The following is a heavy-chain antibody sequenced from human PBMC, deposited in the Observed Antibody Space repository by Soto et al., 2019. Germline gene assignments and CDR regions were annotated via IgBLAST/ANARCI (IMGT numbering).Heavy chain of an antibody. CDR3: AKDWGLGM. CDR1: GFNFGREA. V-gene: IGHV3-30-3*01. CDR2: ISYDGSDT. D-gene: IGHD3-16*01. Sequence: PGGSLRLSCAASGFNFGREAMSWVRQDPGKGLQRVASISYDGSDTLYINSVKGRFTISRDNSKRTVDLQMKSLKPGDTAVYYCAKDWGLGMWGQGTQVTV. J-gene: IGHJ4*02.